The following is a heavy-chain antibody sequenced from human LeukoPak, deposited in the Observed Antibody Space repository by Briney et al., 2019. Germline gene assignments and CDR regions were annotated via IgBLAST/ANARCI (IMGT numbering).Heavy chain of an antibody. CDR3: ARAPLRFYWFDP. CDR2: ISAYSGNT. Sequence: ASVKVACKASGYTFTNYYITWVRQAPGQGLEWMGWISAYSGNTNYAQKLQGRVTMTTDTSTSTAYMELRSLKSDDTAVYYCARAPLRFYWFDPWGQGTLVTVSS. D-gene: IGHD3-3*01. J-gene: IGHJ5*02. V-gene: IGHV1-18*01. CDR1: GYTFTNYY.